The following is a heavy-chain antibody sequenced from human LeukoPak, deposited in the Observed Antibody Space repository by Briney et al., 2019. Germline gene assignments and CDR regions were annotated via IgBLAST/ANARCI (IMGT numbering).Heavy chain of an antibody. CDR2: IYSGGST. V-gene: IGHV3-53*04. J-gene: IGHJ3*02. D-gene: IGHD3-22*01. CDR3: AREYYYDSSGYYGAFDI. CDR1: GFTVSSNY. Sequence: PGGSLRLSCAASGFTVSSNYMSWVRQAPGKGLEWVSVIYSGGSTYYADSVKGRFTISRHNSKNTLYLQMNSLRAEDTAVYYCAREYYYDSSGYYGAFDIWGQGTMVTASS.